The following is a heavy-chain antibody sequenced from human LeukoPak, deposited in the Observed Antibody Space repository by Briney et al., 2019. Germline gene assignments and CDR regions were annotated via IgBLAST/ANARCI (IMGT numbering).Heavy chain of an antibody. D-gene: IGHD6-19*01. CDR3: TTYRSGHY. CDR1: GFTFSGSD. J-gene: IGHJ4*02. V-gene: IGHV3-73*01. CDR2: ITTKASNYAT. Sequence: GVSLRLSCEASGFTFSGSDIHWVRQASGKGLEWVGRITTKASNYATAYGASVKGRFTISRDDSENTAYLQMNSLKTEDMAVYYCTTYRSGHYWGQGTLVTVSS.